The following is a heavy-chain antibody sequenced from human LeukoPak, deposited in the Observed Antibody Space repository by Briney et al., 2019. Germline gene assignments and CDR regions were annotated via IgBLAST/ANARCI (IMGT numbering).Heavy chain of an antibody. CDR1: GFTFSSYW. Sequence: GGSLRLSCAASGFTFSSYWMSWVRQAPGKGLEWVANIKQDGSEEYYVDSVKGRFTISRDNAKNSLYLQMNSLRAEDTAVYYCAELGITMIGGVWGKGTTVTISS. V-gene: IGHV3-7*01. D-gene: IGHD3-10*02. CDR2: IKQDGSEE. J-gene: IGHJ6*04. CDR3: AELGITMIGGV.